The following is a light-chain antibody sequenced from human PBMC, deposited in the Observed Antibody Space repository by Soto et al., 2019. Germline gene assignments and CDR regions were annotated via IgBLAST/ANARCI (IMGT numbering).Light chain of an antibody. CDR3: SSYTSNTTLVV. CDR2: EVT. Sequence: QTVLTQPASVSGSPGQSITISCTGTSSDVGGYKYVCWYQQHPGKAPKLMIYEVTNRPSGVSNRFSGSKSGNTASLTISALQADDEADYYCSSYTSNTTLVVFGGGTKLTVL. CDR1: SSDVGGYKY. V-gene: IGLV2-14*01. J-gene: IGLJ3*02.